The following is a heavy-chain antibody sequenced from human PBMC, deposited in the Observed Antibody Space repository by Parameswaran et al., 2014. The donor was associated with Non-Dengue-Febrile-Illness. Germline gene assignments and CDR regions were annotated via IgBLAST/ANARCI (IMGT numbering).Heavy chain of an antibody. CDR2: IWYDGSNM. V-gene: IGHV3-33*01. CDR3: ATGEGTYYYNSGSQYEEH. Sequence: VRQMPGKGLEWVAVIWYDGSNMYYGDSVKGRFTISRDNSKNTLHLQMNSLRVEDTAVYYCATGEGTYYYNSGSQYEEHWGQGTLVTVSS. J-gene: IGHJ1*01. D-gene: IGHD3-10*01.